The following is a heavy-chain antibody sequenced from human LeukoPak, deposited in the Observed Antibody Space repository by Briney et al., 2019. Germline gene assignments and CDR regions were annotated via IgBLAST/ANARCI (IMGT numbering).Heavy chain of an antibody. J-gene: IGHJ3*02. CDR1: GYTFTSYG. D-gene: IGHD2-15*01. V-gene: IGHV1-18*04. Sequence: ASVKVSCKASGYTFTSYGISWVRQAPGQGLEWMGWISAYNGNTNYAQKLQGRVTMTTDTSTSTAYMELRSLRSDDTAVYYCARAADILFRGYCSGGSCYGAFDIWGQGTMVTVSS. CDR2: ISAYNGNT. CDR3: ARAADILFRGYCSGGSCYGAFDI.